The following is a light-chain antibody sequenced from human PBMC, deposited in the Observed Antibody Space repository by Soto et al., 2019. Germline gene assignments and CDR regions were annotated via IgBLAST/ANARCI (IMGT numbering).Light chain of an antibody. Sequence: DIVMTQSPLSLPVTPGEPASISCRSSQSVRTYLAWYQVKPGQAPRLLIYDASRRASGVPDRFSGSGSGTDFTLTISRLEPEDFAVYYCQQYAGSPQTFGQGTRLEIK. J-gene: IGKJ5*01. V-gene: IGKV3-20*01. CDR3: QQYAGSPQT. CDR2: DAS. CDR1: QSVRTY.